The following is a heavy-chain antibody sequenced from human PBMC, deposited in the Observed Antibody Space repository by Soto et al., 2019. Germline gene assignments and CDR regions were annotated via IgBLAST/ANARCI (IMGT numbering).Heavy chain of an antibody. J-gene: IGHJ4*02. Sequence: GASVKGSCKASGYTFTGDYVRCRRHTTKKGPEWMGEIGPASGATRYAQKFQGRVTMNRDTSITTVYMELKNLSPDDTAVYYCGRGRSGQIVVFYWGQGTSVTVSS. D-gene: IGHD1-26*01. CDR1: GYTFTGDY. CDR2: IGPASGAT. V-gene: IGHV1-2*02. CDR3: GRGRSGQIVVFY.